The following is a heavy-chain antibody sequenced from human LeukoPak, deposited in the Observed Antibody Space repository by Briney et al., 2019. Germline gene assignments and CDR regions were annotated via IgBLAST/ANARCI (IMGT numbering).Heavy chain of an antibody. Sequence: PGGSLRLSCAASGFTVSGNSMRWVRQAPGKGLEWVSVIYSGGSTYYADSVKGRFTISRDNSKNTVYLQMNSLRGEDTAVYYCASRSGRDYWGQGTLVTVSS. CDR2: IYSGGST. V-gene: IGHV3-66*01. J-gene: IGHJ4*02. CDR3: ASRSGRDY. D-gene: IGHD1-1*01. CDR1: GFTVSGNS.